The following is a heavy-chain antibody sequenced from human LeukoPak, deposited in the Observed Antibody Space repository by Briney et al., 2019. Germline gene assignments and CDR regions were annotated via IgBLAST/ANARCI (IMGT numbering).Heavy chain of an antibody. V-gene: IGHV1-2*02. CDR1: GYTFSGYF. Sequence: GASVKVSCRASGYTFSGYFMHWVRQAPGQGLEWMGWIYPNSGGTKYAQKFQARVTMTRDTSISTIYMELSSLRSDDTAVYYCARFSGSSNFDYWGQGTLVTVSS. D-gene: IGHD1-26*01. J-gene: IGHJ4*02. CDR3: ARFSGSSNFDY. CDR2: IYPNSGGT.